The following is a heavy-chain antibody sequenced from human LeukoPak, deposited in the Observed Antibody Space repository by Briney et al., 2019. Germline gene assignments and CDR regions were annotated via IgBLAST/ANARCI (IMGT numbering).Heavy chain of an antibody. CDR1: GFTFSSYE. D-gene: IGHD4-17*01. J-gene: IGHJ4*02. CDR2: ISSSGNTI. V-gene: IGHV3-48*03. Sequence: GGSLRLSCAASGFTFSSYEFNWVRQVPGKGLEWVSYISSSGNTIYYADSVKGRFIVSRDNAKNSLFLQMNGLRAEDTAIYYCARERIYGDYFDYWGQGALVTVSS. CDR3: ARERIYGDYFDY.